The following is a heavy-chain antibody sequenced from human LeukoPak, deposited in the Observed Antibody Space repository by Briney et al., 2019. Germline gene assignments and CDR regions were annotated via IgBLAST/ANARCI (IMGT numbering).Heavy chain of an antibody. CDR2: ISSSSSYI. CDR1: GFTFSSYS. Sequence: GGSLRLSCAASGFTFSSYSMNWVRQAPGKGLEWVSSISSSSSYIYYADSVKGRFTISRGNAKNSLYLQMNSLRAEDTAVYYCARDYYYDSSGYYFGYFDYWGQGTLVTVSS. CDR3: ARDYYYDSSGYYFGYFDY. J-gene: IGHJ4*02. D-gene: IGHD3-22*01. V-gene: IGHV3-21*01.